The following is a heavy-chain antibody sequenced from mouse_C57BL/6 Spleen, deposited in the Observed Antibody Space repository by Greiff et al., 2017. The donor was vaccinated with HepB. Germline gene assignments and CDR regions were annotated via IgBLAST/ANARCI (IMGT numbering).Heavy chain of an antibody. Sequence: VKLQESGAELARPGASVKLSCKASGYTFTSYGISWVKQRTGQGLEWIGEIYPRSGNTYYNEKFKGKATLTADKSSSTAYMELRSLTSEDSAVYFCASEAAQAMDYWGQGTSVTVSS. J-gene: IGHJ4*01. V-gene: IGHV1-81*01. CDR1: GYTFTSYG. D-gene: IGHD3-2*02. CDR2: IYPRSGNT. CDR3: ASEAAQAMDY.